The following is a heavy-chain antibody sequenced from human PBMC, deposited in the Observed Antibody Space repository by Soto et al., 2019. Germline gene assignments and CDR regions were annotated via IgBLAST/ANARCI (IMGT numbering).Heavy chain of an antibody. J-gene: IGHJ2*01. D-gene: IGHD3-9*01. Sequence: QVQLVESGGGVVQPGRSLRLSCAASGFTFSNYAMHWVRQAPGKGLEWVAVISYDGSNKYYSDSVKGRFTISRDNSKNTLYLQMNSLRAEDTDVYYCARGYYDILTGPPRWYFDLWGRGTLVTVSS. V-gene: IGHV3-30-3*01. CDR1: GFTFSNYA. CDR2: ISYDGSNK. CDR3: ARGYYDILTGPPRWYFDL.